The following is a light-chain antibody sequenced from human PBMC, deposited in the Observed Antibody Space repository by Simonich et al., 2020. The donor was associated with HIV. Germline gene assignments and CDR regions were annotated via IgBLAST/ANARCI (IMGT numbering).Light chain of an antibody. CDR3: QSYDRSNRV. J-gene: IGLJ2*01. CDR2: EDN. Sequence: NFMLTQPQYVSESPGKTVTISCTRSSGSLASNYVQWYQQRPGSAPTTVIYEDNQRPSGVPDRFSGSIDSSSNSASLTISGLKTEDEADYYCQSYDRSNRVFGGGTKLTVL. V-gene: IGLV6-57*03. CDR1: SGSLASNY.